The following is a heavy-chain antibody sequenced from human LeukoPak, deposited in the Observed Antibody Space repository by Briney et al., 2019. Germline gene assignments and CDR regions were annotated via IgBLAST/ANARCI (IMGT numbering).Heavy chain of an antibody. J-gene: IGHJ5*02. CDR3: ATGDVNGGDYYST. CDR2: IYPGDSDT. V-gene: IGHV5-51*01. D-gene: IGHD2-21*01. CDR1: GYSFTSYW. Sequence: GESLKISCKGSGYSFTSYWIGWMRQMPGKGLEWMGIIYPGDSDTRYSPSFQGQVTISADKSITTAYLQWSSLKASDTAMYYCATGDVNGGDYYSTWGQGTLVTVSS.